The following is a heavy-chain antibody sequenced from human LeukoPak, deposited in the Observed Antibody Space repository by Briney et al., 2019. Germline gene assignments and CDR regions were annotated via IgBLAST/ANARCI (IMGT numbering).Heavy chain of an antibody. CDR1: GFTFSSYA. CDR3: TTAYYYDSSGYGY. Sequence: KPGGSLRLSCAASGFTFSSYAMSWVRQAPGKGLEWVGRIKSKTDGGTTDYAAPVKGRFTISRDDSKNTLYLQMNSLRTEDTAVYYCTTAYYYDSSGYGYWGQGTLVTVSS. J-gene: IGHJ4*02. CDR2: IKSKTDGGTT. D-gene: IGHD3-22*01. V-gene: IGHV3-15*01.